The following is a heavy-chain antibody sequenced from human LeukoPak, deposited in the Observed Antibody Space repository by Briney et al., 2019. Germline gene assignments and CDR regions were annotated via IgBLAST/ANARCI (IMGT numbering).Heavy chain of an antibody. D-gene: IGHD6-19*01. CDR2: IYTSGST. CDR3: ARPGIAVAGTSVYFQH. CDR1: GGSISSGSYY. J-gene: IGHJ1*01. Sequence: SQTLSLTCTVSGGSISSGSYYWSWIRQPAGKGLEWIGRIYTSGSTNYNPSLKSRVTISVDTSKNQFSLKLSSVTAADTAVYYCARPGIAVAGTSVYFQHWGQGTLVTVSS. V-gene: IGHV4-61*02.